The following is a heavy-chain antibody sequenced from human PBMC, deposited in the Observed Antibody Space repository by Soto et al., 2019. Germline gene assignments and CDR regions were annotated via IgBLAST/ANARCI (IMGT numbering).Heavy chain of an antibody. CDR3: PGGATTFGEVIN. Sequence: EVQLLESGGGLVQTGGSLRLSCAASGFTFNNYAMSWVRQAPGKGLEWVSLISGSGATTAYADSVRGRFTISRDNSRNTVYLHMSSLRAEDTAVYYGPGGATTFGEVINGGQRTLVTVSA. D-gene: IGHD3-3*01. CDR1: GFTFNNYA. V-gene: IGHV3-23*01. CDR2: ISGSGATT. J-gene: IGHJ4*02.